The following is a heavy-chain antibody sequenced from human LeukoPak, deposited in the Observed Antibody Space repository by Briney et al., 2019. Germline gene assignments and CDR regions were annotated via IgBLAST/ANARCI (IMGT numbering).Heavy chain of an antibody. CDR1: GGSISSSSYY. V-gene: IGHV4-39*07. CDR2: IYYSGST. J-gene: IGHJ3*02. D-gene: IGHD3-22*01. Sequence: PSETLSLTCTVSGGSISSSSYYWGWLRQPPGKGLEWIGSIYYSGSTYYSPSLKSRVTISVDTSKNQFSLKLSSVTAADTAVYYCASYYYDTIDAFDIWGQGTMVTVSS. CDR3: ASYYYDTIDAFDI.